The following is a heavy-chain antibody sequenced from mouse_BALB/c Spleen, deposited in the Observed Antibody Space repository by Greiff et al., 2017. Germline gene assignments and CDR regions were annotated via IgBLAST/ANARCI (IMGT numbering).Heavy chain of an antibody. CDR1: GFTFSSYT. D-gene: IGHD2-3*01. CDR3: TRAYDGYNYYYAMDY. CDR2: ISSGGSYT. J-gene: IGHJ4*01. V-gene: IGHV5-6-4*01. Sequence: EVKLMESGGGLVKPGGSLKLSCAASGFTFSSYTMSWVRQTPEKRLEWVATISSGGSYTYYPDSVKGRFTISRDNAKNTLYLQMSSLKSEDTAMYYCTRAYDGYNYYYAMDYWGQGTSVTVSS.